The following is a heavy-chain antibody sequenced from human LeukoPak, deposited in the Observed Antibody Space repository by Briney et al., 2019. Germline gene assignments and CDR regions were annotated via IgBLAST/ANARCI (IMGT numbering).Heavy chain of an antibody. CDR1: GGSFSGYY. V-gene: IGHV4-34*01. CDR2: INHSGST. CDR3: ARGRGIFTMVRGVISSRYYYYYYMDV. D-gene: IGHD3-10*01. J-gene: IGHJ6*03. Sequence: SETLSLTCAVYGGSFSGYYWSWIRQPPGKGLEWIGEINHSGSTNYNPSLKSRVTISVDTSKNQFSLKLSSVTAADTAVYYCARGRGIFTMVRGVISSRYYYYYYMDVWGKGTTVTVSS.